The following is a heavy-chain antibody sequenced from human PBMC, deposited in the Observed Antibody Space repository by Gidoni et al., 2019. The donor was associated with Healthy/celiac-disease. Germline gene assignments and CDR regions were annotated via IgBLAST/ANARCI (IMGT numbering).Heavy chain of an antibody. CDR3: ARGEGGYSGYDLDY. V-gene: IGHV4-31*03. J-gene: IGHJ4*02. CDR1: GGSTSSGGYY. Sequence: QVQLQESGPGLVTPSQTLSLTCTVSGGSTSSGGYYWSWIRQHPGKGLEWIGYIYYSGSTYYNPTLKSRVTISVDTSKNQCSLKLSSVTAADTAVYYCARGEGGYSGYDLDYWGQGTLVTVSS. CDR2: IYYSGST. D-gene: IGHD5-12*01.